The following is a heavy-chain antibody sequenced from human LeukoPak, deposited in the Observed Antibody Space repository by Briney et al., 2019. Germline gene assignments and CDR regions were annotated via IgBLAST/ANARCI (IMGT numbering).Heavy chain of an antibody. CDR3: ARDTQYYDFWSCDY. Sequence: VGSPRLSCAASGFTFSSYWMHWVRQAPGKGLVWVSRINSDGSSTSYADSVKGRFTISRDNAKNTLYLQMNSLRAEDTAVYYCARDTQYYDFWSCDYWGQGTLVSVSS. J-gene: IGHJ4*02. D-gene: IGHD3-3*01. V-gene: IGHV3-74*01. CDR1: GFTFSSYW. CDR2: INSDGSST.